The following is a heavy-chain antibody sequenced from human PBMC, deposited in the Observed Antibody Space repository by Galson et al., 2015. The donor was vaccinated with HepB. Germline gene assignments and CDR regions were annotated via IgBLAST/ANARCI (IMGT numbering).Heavy chain of an antibody. CDR1: GFTFSSYW. J-gene: IGHJ4*01. Sequence: SLRLSCAASGFTFSSYWMHWARQAPGKGLVWVSRINSDGSSTSYADSVKGRFTISRDNAKNTLYLQMNSLRAEDMAVYYCARNGYSYGLDYWGQGTLVTVSS. CDR3: ARNGYSYGLDY. CDR2: INSDGSST. D-gene: IGHD5-18*01. V-gene: IGHV3-74*01.